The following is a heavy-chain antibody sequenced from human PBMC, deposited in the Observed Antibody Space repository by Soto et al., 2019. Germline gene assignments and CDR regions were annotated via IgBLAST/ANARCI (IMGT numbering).Heavy chain of an antibody. Sequence: SETLSLTCAVSSGSISTSNWWSWVRQPPGKGLEWIGEIYHSGSTNYNPSLKSRVTISVDKSKNQFSLNLRSVTAADTAVYYCARDRGYGDYAHDAFDVWGQGTMVTVSS. J-gene: IGHJ3*01. CDR1: SGSISTSNW. D-gene: IGHD4-17*01. CDR3: ARDRGYGDYAHDAFDV. V-gene: IGHV4-4*02. CDR2: IYHSGST.